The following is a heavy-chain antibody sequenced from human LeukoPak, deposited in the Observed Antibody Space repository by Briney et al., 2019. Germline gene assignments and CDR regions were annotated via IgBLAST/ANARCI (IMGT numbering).Heavy chain of an antibody. V-gene: IGHV4-59*01. J-gene: IGHJ4*02. CDR2: INYSGST. CDR3: ARGRASSWSPFTY. Sequence: KPSETLSLTCTVSGGSISSYYWSWIRQPPGKGLEWIGDINYSGSTTYNPSLTSRVTISVDTSKNQFSLKLNSVTAADTAVYYCARGRASSWSPFTYWGQGILVTVSS. D-gene: IGHD6-19*01. CDR1: GGSISSYY.